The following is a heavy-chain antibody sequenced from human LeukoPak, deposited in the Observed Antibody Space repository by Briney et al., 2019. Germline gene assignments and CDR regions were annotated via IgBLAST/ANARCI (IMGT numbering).Heavy chain of an antibody. CDR1: GGSISSGGYY. CDR2: IYYSGST. Sequence: SQTLPLTCTVSGGSISSGGYYWSWIRQHPGKGLEWIGYIYYSGSTYYNPSLKSRVTISVDTSKNQFSLKLSSVTAADTAVYYCARDGGGGGSYYSDYWGQGTLVTVSS. CDR3: ARDGGGGGSYYSDY. D-gene: IGHD1-26*01. J-gene: IGHJ4*02. V-gene: IGHV4-31*03.